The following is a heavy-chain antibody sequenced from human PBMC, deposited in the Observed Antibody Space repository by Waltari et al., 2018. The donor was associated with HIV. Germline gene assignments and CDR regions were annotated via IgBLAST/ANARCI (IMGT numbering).Heavy chain of an antibody. J-gene: IGHJ4*01. D-gene: IGHD2-15*01. V-gene: IGHV4-39*01. CDR1: RDSIAKRKKH. Sequence: PLQESGPGLVKPSENLYPICNVARDSIAKRKKHWGWIRQTPGRGLEWMGTIYNNGAASYNPSLKSRLTISVATTKNQFSLKLKSVTVADTAVYFCVRPNRRGLVGGRRTDGGFVDYWGLGIRVIVSS. CDR2: IYNNGAA. CDR3: VRPNRRGLVGGRRTDGGFVDY.